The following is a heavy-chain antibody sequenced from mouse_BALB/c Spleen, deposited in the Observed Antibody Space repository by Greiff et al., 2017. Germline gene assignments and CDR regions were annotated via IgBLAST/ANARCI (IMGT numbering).Heavy chain of an antibody. CDR2: INPGSGGT. J-gene: IGHJ3*01. V-gene: IGHV1-54*01. CDR3: ARESDGSFSY. CDR1: GYAFTNYL. Sequence: QVQLKQSGAELVRPGTSVKVSCKASGYAFTNYLIEWVKQRPGQGLEWIGVINPGSGGTNYNEKFKGKATLTADKSSSTAYMQLSSLTSDDSAVYFCARESDGSFSYSGQGTLFTVSA. D-gene: IGHD2-3*01.